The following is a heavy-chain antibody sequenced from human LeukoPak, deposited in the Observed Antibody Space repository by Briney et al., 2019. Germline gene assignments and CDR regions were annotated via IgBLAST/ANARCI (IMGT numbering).Heavy chain of an antibody. CDR1: GYTFTSYD. D-gene: IGHD5-12*01. CDR3: ARGRSTGYPYYFEY. Sequence: ASVKVSCKASGYTFTSYDINWVRQATGQGLEWMGWMNPNSGSTGCAQKFQGRVTITRNTSISTAYMELSGLRSEDTAVYYCARGRSTGYPYYFEYWGQGTLVTVSS. CDR2: MNPNSGST. J-gene: IGHJ4*02. V-gene: IGHV1-8*03.